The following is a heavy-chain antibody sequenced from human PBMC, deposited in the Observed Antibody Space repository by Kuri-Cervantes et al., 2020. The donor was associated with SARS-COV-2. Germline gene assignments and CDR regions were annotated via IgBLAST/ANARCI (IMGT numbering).Heavy chain of an antibody. V-gene: IGHV3-30*18. Sequence: GGSLRLSCAASGFTFSKYAVHWLRQAPGKGLEWVAIISFDGIDKYYGDSVKGRFTISRDNSKNTLYLQMNSLRAEDTAVYYCAKEISTTGRRYFYGMDVWGQGTTVTVSS. CDR3: AKEISTTGRRYFYGMDV. D-gene: IGHD2/OR15-2a*01. CDR1: GFTFSKYA. J-gene: IGHJ6*02. CDR2: ISFDGIDK.